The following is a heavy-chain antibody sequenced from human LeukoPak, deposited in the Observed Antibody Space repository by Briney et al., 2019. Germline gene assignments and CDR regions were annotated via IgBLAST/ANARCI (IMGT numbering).Heavy chain of an antibody. CDR3: AREGYDSSGYYLFDY. J-gene: IGHJ4*02. CDR1: GFTVSSNY. CDR2: IYSGGST. Sequence: PGGSLRLSCAASGFTVSSNYMSWVRQAPGKGLEWVSVIYSGGSTYYADSVKGRFTISRDNSKNTLYLQMNSLRAEDTAVHYCAREGYDSSGYYLFDYWGQGTLVTVSS. V-gene: IGHV3-66*01. D-gene: IGHD3-22*01.